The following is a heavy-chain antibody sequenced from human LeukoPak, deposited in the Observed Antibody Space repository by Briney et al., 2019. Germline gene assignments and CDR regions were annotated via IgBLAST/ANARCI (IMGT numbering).Heavy chain of an antibody. D-gene: IGHD1-26*01. CDR1: GGSISSSSYY. CDR3: ATQRIVGAQYYYYMDV. V-gene: IGHV4-39*01. CDR2: IYYSGST. Sequence: SETLSLTCTVSGGSISSSSYYWGWIRQPPGKGLEWIGSIYYSGSTYYNPSLKSRVTISVDTSKNQFSLKLTSVTAADTAVYYCATQRIVGAQYYYYMDVWGKGTTVTISS. J-gene: IGHJ6*03.